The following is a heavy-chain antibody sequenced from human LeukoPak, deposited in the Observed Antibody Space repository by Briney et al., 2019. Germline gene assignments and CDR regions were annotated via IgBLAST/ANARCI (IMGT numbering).Heavy chain of an antibody. CDR2: IYPEDSDT. J-gene: IGHJ6*03. CDR1: GYTLTNYW. CDR3: ARHEVGGDSSSGYEYYYYMDV. D-gene: IGHD3-3*01. V-gene: IGHV5-51*01. Sequence: GESLKISCKASGYTLTNYWIGWVRQMPGKGLECMGIIYPEDSDTKYSPSFQGQVTISVDESTSTAYLQWSSLKASDTAIYYCARHEVGGDSSSGYEYYYYMDVWGKGTAVTVSS.